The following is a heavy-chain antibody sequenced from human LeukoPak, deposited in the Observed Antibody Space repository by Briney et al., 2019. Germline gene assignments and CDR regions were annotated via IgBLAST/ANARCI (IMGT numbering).Heavy chain of an antibody. Sequence: PGGSLRLSCAASGFTLSTYAMTWVRQAPGKRLEWVSGINSNGDEIYYADSVRGRFTISRDNSNNALYLQMDSLRAEDTAVYYCANWIGSSSRDYWGQGTLVTVSS. CDR2: INSNGDEI. J-gene: IGHJ4*02. CDR1: GFTLSTYA. D-gene: IGHD6-6*01. CDR3: ANWIGSSSRDY. V-gene: IGHV3-23*01.